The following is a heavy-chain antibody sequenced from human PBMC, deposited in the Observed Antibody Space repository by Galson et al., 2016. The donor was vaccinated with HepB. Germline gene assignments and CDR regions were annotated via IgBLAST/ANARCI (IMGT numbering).Heavy chain of an antibody. Sequence: SVKVSCKASGGTFSNYAVSWVRQAPGQGLEWMGGIIPIFGTANYAQKFQDRVTITAGGSTSTAYMELSSLRSEDTAVDYCASFYDSNGYFNYWGQGTLVTVSS. J-gene: IGHJ4*02. D-gene: IGHD3-22*01. CDR3: ASFYDSNGYFNY. CDR2: IIPIFGTA. V-gene: IGHV1-69*13. CDR1: GGTFSNYA.